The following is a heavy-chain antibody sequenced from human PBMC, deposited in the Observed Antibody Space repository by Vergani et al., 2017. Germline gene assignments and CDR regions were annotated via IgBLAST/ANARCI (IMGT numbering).Heavy chain of an antibody. V-gene: IGHV1-2*02. CDR2: INPNSGGT. CDR3: AVTRLRGVHRSWPPYDY. CDR1: GYTFTGYY. Sequence: QVQLVQSGAEVKKPGASVKVSCKASGYTFTGYYMHWVRPAPGQGLEWMGWINPNSGGTNYAQKFQGRVTMTRDTSISTAYMELRRLRSDDTAVYYCAVTRLRGVHRSWPPYDYWGQGTLVTVSS. D-gene: IGHD3-10*01. J-gene: IGHJ4*02.